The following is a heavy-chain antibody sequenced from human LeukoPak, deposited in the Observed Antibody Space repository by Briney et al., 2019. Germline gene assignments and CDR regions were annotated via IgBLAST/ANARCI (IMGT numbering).Heavy chain of an antibody. D-gene: IGHD4-17*01. CDR3: ARDSKIYGDYFDY. Sequence: ASVKVSCKASGYTFTNYYMHWVRQAPGQGLEWMAWINPNSGGTNYAQKFQGRVTMTRDTSISTAYMELSRLRSDDTAVYYCARDSKIYGDYFDYWGQGTLVTVSS. V-gene: IGHV1-2*02. CDR2: INPNSGGT. CDR1: GYTFTNYY. J-gene: IGHJ4*02.